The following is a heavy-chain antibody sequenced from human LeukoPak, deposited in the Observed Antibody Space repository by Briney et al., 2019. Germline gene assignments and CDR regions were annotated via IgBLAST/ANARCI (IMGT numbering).Heavy chain of an antibody. CDR2: ISGSGDSI. D-gene: IGHD3-22*01. CDR3: AKGYYYDTSGFDPYFGN. J-gene: IGHJ4*02. Sequence: GGSLRLSCAASGFTFSSYAMSWVRQAPGKGLEWVSAISGSGDSIYYADSVKGRFTISRDNSKNTLCLQMNSLRAEDTAIYYCAKGYYYDTSGFDPYFGNWGQGALVTVSS. CDR1: GFTFSSYA. V-gene: IGHV3-23*01.